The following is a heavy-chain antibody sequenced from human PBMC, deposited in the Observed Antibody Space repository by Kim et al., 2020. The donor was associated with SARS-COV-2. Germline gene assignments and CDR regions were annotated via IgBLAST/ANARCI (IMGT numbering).Heavy chain of an antibody. J-gene: IGHJ6*03. CDR2: ITPILGRA. V-gene: IGHV1-69*04. D-gene: IGHD3-16*01. Sequence: SVKVSCKASGGIFSNHAISWVRQAPRQGLEWMGRITPILGRANYAQRFQGRVTITADRFTNTAYMEMSGLRSEDTAVYYCARGGVTVDYYYYYMDVWGKGTTVTVSS. CDR3: ARGGVTVDYYYYYMDV. CDR1: GGIFSNHA.